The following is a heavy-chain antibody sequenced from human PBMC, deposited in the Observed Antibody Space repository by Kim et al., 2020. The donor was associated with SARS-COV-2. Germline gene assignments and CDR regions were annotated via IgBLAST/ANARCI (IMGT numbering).Heavy chain of an antibody. J-gene: IGHJ4*02. CDR3: ARLKGYGISSYYFDY. D-gene: IGHD6-13*01. V-gene: IGHV4-39*01. Sequence: PSLKRRVTISIDTSKNQISLKLSSVTAADTAVYYCARLKGYGISSYYFDYWGQGTLVTVSS.